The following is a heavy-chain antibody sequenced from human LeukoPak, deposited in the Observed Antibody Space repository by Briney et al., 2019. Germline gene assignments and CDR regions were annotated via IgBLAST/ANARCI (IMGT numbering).Heavy chain of an antibody. Sequence: SETLSLTCTVSGGSISSGDYYWSWIRQPPGKGLEWIGYIYYSGSTYYNPSLKSRVTISVDTSKDQFSLKLSSVTAADTAVYYCARVYYYDSSGYYHRYFQHWGQGTLVTVSS. D-gene: IGHD3-22*01. CDR2: IYYSGST. CDR1: GGSISSGDYY. CDR3: ARVYYYDSSGYYHRYFQH. J-gene: IGHJ1*01. V-gene: IGHV4-30-4*01.